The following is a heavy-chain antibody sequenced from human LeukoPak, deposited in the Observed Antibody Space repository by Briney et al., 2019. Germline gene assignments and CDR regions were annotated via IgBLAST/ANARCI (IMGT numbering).Heavy chain of an antibody. D-gene: IGHD1-1*01. V-gene: IGHV3-20*04. Sequence: GGSLRLSCAASGFTFDDYCMSWVRQVPGKGLDWVSGINGNGGGTGYADSVKGRFTISRDNAKNSLYLQMNSLTAEDTALYFFARVKSTGIQDCFDPRGQRTMVTVSS. CDR2: INGNGGGT. CDR1: GFTFDDYC. CDR3: ARVKSTGIQDCFDP. J-gene: IGHJ5*02.